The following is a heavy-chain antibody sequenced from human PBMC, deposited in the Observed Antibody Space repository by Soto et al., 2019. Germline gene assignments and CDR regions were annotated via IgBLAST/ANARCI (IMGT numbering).Heavy chain of an antibody. CDR3: ASGRITPHFFDY. CDR2: ISAYNGNT. J-gene: IGHJ4*02. CDR1: GYTFTSYG. D-gene: IGHD3-10*01. V-gene: IGHV1-18*01. Sequence: QVQLVQSGAEVKKPGALVKVSCKASGYTFTSYGISCVRHAPGQGLEWMGWISAYNGNTNYAQKLQGRVTMTTDTPTSTAYMELRSLRSDDTAVYYCASGRITPHFFDYWGQGTLVTVSS.